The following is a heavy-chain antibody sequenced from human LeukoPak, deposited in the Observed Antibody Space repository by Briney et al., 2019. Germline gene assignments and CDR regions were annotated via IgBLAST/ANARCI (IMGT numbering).Heavy chain of an antibody. V-gene: IGHV3-33*01. CDR1: GFTFSSHG. D-gene: IGHD3-22*01. CDR2: IWYDGSNK. J-gene: IGHJ4*02. Sequence: PGRSLRLSCAASGFTFSSHGMHWVRQAPGKGLEWVAVIWYDGSNKYYADSVKGRFTISRDNSKNTLYLQMNSLRAEDTAVYYCARASYYYDSSGYYYLQYYFDYWGQGTLVTVSS. CDR3: ARASYYYDSSGYYYLQYYFDY.